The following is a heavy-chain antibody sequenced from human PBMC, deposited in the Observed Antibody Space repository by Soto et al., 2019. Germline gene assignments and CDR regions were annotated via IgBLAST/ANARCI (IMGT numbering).Heavy chain of an antibody. J-gene: IGHJ3*02. V-gene: IGHV1-18*01. CDR3: ASQIGYYDFWSGYLDAFDI. Sequence: ASVKVSCKASGYTFTSYGISWVRQAPGQGLEWMGWISAYNGNTNYAQKFQGRVTMTRNTSISTAYMELSSLRSEDTAVYYCASQIGYYDFWSGYLDAFDIWGQGTMVTVSS. D-gene: IGHD3-3*01. CDR2: ISAYNGNT. CDR1: GYTFTSYG.